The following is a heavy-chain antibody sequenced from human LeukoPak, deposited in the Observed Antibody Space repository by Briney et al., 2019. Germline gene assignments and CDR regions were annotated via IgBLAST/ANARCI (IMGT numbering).Heavy chain of an antibody. D-gene: IGHD5-18*01. V-gene: IGHV1-24*01. CDR1: GKTLSDLS. J-gene: IGHJ4*02. CDR2: SDPEDGER. Sequence: ASVKVSCKVSGKTLSDLSIHWLRQPPGKGLEWLGGSDPEDGERIYAQMFQGRVTMTEDTSIDTAYMELSSLRSEDTAVYYCVTGFTTMAVDYFDYWGQGTLVTISP. CDR3: VTGFTTMAVDYFDY.